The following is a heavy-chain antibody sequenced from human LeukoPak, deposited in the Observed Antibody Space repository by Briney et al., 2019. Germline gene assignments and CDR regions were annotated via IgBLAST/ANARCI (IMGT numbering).Heavy chain of an antibody. Sequence: PSETLSLTCTVSGYSISSNYYWGWIRQPPGKGLEWIGSIYHSGSTYFNPSLKSRVTISVDTSKNQFSLKLSSVTAADTAVYYCARDGLDNFDYWGQGTLVTVSS. CDR1: GYSISSNYY. D-gene: IGHD2-2*03. V-gene: IGHV4-38-2*02. CDR2: IYHSGST. J-gene: IGHJ4*02. CDR3: ARDGLDNFDY.